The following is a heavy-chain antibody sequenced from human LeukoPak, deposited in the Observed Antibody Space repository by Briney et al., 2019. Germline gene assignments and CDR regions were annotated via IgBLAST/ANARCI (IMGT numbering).Heavy chain of an antibody. D-gene: IGHD3-3*01. CDR2: INHSGST. V-gene: IGHV4-34*01. Sequence: SETLSLTCAVYGGSFSGYYWSWIRQPPGKGLEWIGEINHSGSTNYNPSLKSRVTISVDTSKNQFSLKLSFVTAADTAVYYCARGFWQGDYWGQGTLVTVSS. CDR3: ARGFWQGDY. J-gene: IGHJ4*02. CDR1: GGSFSGYY.